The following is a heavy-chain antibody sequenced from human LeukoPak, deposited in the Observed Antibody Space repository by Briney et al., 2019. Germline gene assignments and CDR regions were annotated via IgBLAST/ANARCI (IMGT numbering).Heavy chain of an antibody. D-gene: IGHD5-24*01. Sequence: ASVKVSCKASGGTFSSYAISWVRQAPGQGLEWMGGITPIFGTANYAQKFQGRVTITADESTSTAYMELSSLRSEDTAVYYCARDFPTMTTAGAFDIWGQGTMVTVSS. CDR3: ARDFPTMTTAGAFDI. J-gene: IGHJ3*02. CDR2: ITPIFGTA. CDR1: GGTFSSYA. V-gene: IGHV1-69*01.